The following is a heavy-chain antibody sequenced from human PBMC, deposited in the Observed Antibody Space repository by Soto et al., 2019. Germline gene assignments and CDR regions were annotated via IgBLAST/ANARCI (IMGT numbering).Heavy chain of an antibody. Sequence: QVQLVQSGAEVKKPGSSVKVSCKASGGTFSSYAISWVRQAPGQGLEWMGGIIPIFGPANYTQTFQGRVTITVDESTSTAYMEMSSLRSKDTAVYYCATDLRYCISTSSSWNYYYGMDGWGQGTTVNVSS. CDR3: ATDLRYCISTSSSWNYYYGMDG. CDR2: IIPIFGPA. D-gene: IGHD2-2*01. V-gene: IGHV1-69*12. CDR1: GGTFSSYA. J-gene: IGHJ6*02.